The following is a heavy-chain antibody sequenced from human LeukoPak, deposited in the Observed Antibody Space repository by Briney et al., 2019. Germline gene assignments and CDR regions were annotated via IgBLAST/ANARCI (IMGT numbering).Heavy chain of an antibody. CDR1: GFTFSSYA. Sequence: GGSLRLSCAASGFTFSSYAMSWVRQAPGKGLEWVGRIKSKTDGGTTDYAAPVKGRFTISRDDSKNTLYLQMNSLKTEDTAVYYCTTEGDYGDYTYWGQGTLVTVSS. CDR3: TTEGDYGDYTY. J-gene: IGHJ4*02. CDR2: IKSKTDGGTT. D-gene: IGHD4-17*01. V-gene: IGHV3-15*01.